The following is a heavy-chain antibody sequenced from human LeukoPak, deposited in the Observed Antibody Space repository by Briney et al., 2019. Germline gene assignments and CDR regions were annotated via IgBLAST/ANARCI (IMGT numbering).Heavy chain of an antibody. V-gene: IGHV4-34*01. CDR1: GGSFSGYY. J-gene: IGHJ4*02. CDR3: ARGLYDYVWGSYRHANFDY. D-gene: IGHD3-16*02. Sequence: SETLSLTCAVYGGSFSGYYWSWIRQPPGKGLEWIGEINHRGSTNYNPSLKIRVTISVDTSKNHFSLKLSSVTAADTAVYYCARGLYDYVWGSYRHANFDYWGQGTLVTVSS. CDR2: INHRGST.